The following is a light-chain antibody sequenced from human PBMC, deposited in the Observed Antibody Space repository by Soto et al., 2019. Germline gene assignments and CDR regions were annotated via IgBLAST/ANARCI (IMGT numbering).Light chain of an antibody. J-gene: IGLJ1*01. Sequence: QSALTQPASVSGSPGQSITISCTGTSSDVGGYNYVSWYQQHPGKAPKLMIYDVSNRPSGVSNRFSGSKSGNTASLTISGLRAEDEAGYYCSSYTSSSALLYVFGTGTKVTVL. CDR3: SSYTSSSALLYV. CDR1: SSDVGGYNY. V-gene: IGLV2-14*01. CDR2: DVS.